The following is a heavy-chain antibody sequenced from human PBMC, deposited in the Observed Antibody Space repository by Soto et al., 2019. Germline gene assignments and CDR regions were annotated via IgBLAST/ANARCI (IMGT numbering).Heavy chain of an antibody. D-gene: IGHD2-21*01. V-gene: IGHV5-51*01. CDR2: IYPGASDT. CDR1: GYVFANYW. Sequence: ESLKISCKGSGYVFANYWIGWVRQMPGKGLEWLGIIYPGASDTRYSPSFQGRVTISADKSNSTAYLQWSSLEAADTAIHYCAKAQTHCCCQHFDYWGHVTIVTDSA. J-gene: IGHJ4*01. CDR3: AKAQTHCCCQHFDY.